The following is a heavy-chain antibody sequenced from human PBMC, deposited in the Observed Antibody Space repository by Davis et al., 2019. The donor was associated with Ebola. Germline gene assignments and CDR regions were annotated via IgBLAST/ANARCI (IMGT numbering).Heavy chain of an antibody. V-gene: IGHV3-23*01. CDR3: AKAVRSKVITMVQGVVDY. CDR2: ISGSGGST. J-gene: IGHJ4*02. CDR1: GGSFSGYY. Sequence: GGSLRLSCAVYGGSFSGYYWSWVRQAPGKGLEWVSAISGSGGSTYYADSVKGRFTISRDNSKNTLYLQMNSLRAEDTAVYYCAKAVRSKVITMVQGVVDYWGQGTLVTVSS. D-gene: IGHD3-10*01.